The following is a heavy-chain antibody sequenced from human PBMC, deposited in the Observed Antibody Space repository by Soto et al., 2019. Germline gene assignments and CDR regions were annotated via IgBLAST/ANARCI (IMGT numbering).Heavy chain of an antibody. CDR3: ARRSRGAQQLVLVRAFDI. CDR2: VQNSGST. CDR1: GGPMSSHY. Sequence: PSETLSLTCIVSGGPMSSHYWSWIRQPPGKGLECLGYVQNSGSTKSNPSLESRVTISIDTSKKQFSLKLSSVTAADTAVYYCARRSRGAQQLVLVRAFDIWGQGTMVTVSS. J-gene: IGHJ3*02. D-gene: IGHD6-13*01. V-gene: IGHV4-59*11.